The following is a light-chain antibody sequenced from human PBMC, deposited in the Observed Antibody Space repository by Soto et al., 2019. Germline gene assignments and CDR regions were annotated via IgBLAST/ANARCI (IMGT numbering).Light chain of an antibody. Sequence: DIQMTQSPSTLTASVGDRVTITCRASQSINNWLAWYQQKPGKAPKLLIYRASSLENGVPSRFSGRGSGTEFIFTITSLQPDDFATYYCQQYSSASTFGQGTKVEI. CDR2: RAS. J-gene: IGKJ1*01. V-gene: IGKV1-5*03. CDR3: QQYSSAST. CDR1: QSINNW.